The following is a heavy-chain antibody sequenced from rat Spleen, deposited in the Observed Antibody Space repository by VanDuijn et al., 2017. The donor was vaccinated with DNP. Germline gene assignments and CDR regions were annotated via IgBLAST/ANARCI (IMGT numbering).Heavy chain of an antibody. CDR1: GFTFSYYY. CDR2: ITDGGDDT. Sequence: EVQLAESGGGLVQPGRSLKLSCAASGFTFSYYYMAWVRQAPTTGLEWVAYITDGGDDTYYRDSVRGRFTISRDNAKSTLYLQINNLRSEDTATYYCTRVNYGGYYYVMDAWGQGASVTVSS. J-gene: IGHJ4*01. CDR3: TRVNYGGYYYVMDA. V-gene: IGHV5-27*01. D-gene: IGHD1-11*01.